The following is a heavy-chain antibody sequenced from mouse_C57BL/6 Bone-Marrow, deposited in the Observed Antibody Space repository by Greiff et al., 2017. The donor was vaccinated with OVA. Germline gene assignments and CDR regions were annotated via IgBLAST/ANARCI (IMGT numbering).Heavy chain of an antibody. V-gene: IGHV5-12*01. D-gene: IGHD2-4*01. CDR3: ARQGLYDYDNYAMDY. CDR1: GFTFSDYY. J-gene: IGHJ4*01. Sequence: DVMLVESGGGLVQPGGSLKLSCAASGFTFSDYYMYWVRQTPEKRLEWVAYISNGGGSTYYPDTVKGRFTISRDNAKNTLYLQMSRLKSEDTAMYYCARQGLYDYDNYAMDYWGQGTSVTVSS. CDR2: ISNGGGST.